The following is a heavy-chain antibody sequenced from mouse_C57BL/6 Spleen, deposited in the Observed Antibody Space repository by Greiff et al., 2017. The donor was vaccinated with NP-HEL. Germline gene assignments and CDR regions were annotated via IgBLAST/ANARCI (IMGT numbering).Heavy chain of an antibody. D-gene: IGHD1-1*01. V-gene: IGHV1-4*01. J-gene: IGHJ2*01. CDR3: ARGTTPGFDY. CDR1: GYTFTSYT. Sequence: QVHVKQSGAELARPGASVKMSCKASGYTFTSYTMHWVKQRPGQGLEWIGYINPSSGYTKYNQKFKDKATLTADKSSSTAYMQLSSLTSEDSAVYYCARGTTPGFDYWGQGTTLTVSS. CDR2: INPSSGYT.